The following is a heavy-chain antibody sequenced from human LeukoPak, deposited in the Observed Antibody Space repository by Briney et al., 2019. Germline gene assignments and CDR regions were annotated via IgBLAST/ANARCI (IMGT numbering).Heavy chain of an antibody. CDR1: GFTFSNYT. V-gene: IGHV3-21*01. Sequence: GGSLRLSCAASGFTFSNYTMSWVRQAPGKGLEWVSSISSSSSYLYYADSVKGRFTISRDNAKNSLYLQMNSLRVEDTAVYYCAKVAKYYYGSETYYFFEHWGQGTPVTASS. CDR2: ISSSSSYL. D-gene: IGHD3-10*01. J-gene: IGHJ4*02. CDR3: AKVAKYYYGSETYYFFEH.